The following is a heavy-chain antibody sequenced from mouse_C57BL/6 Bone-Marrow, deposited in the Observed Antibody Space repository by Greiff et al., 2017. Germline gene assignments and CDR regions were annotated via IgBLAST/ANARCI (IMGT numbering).Heavy chain of an antibody. Sequence: VQLQQSGTVLARPGASVKMSCKTSSYTFTSYWMHWVKQRPGQGLEWIGAIYPGNSDTSYNQKFKGKAKLTAVTSASTAYMELSSLTNEDSAVYYCTRTSGSSYLYAMDYWGQGTSVTVSS. CDR1: SYTFTSYW. CDR3: TRTSGSSYLYAMDY. CDR2: IYPGNSDT. D-gene: IGHD1-1*01. J-gene: IGHJ4*01. V-gene: IGHV1-5*01.